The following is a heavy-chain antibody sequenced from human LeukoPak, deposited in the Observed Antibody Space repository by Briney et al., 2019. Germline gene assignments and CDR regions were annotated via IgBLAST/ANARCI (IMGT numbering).Heavy chain of an antibody. CDR3: ARDPVLRYFDWGVDY. Sequence: GGSLRLSCAASGFTFSSYWMSWVRQAPGKGLEWVANIKQDGSEKYYVDSVKGRFTISRDNAKNSLYLQMSSLRAEDTAVYYCARDPVLRYFDWGVDYWGQGTLVTVSS. J-gene: IGHJ4*02. CDR2: IKQDGSEK. V-gene: IGHV3-7*01. D-gene: IGHD3-9*01. CDR1: GFTFSSYW.